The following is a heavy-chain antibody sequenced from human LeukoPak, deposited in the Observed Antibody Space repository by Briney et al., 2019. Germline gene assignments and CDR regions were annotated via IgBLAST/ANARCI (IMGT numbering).Heavy chain of an antibody. CDR1: GFTFSSYD. Sequence: PGRSLRLSCAASGFTFSSYDMHWVRQAPGKGLEWVAVISYDGSNKYYADSVKGRFTISRDNSKNTLYLQMNSLRAEDTAVYYCAKHKYDILTGYANWGQGTLVTVSS. CDR2: ISYDGSNK. J-gene: IGHJ4*02. D-gene: IGHD3-9*01. CDR3: AKHKYDILTGYAN. V-gene: IGHV3-30*18.